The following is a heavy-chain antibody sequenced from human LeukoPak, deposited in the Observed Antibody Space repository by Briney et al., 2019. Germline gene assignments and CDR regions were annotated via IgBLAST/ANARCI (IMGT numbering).Heavy chain of an antibody. D-gene: IGHD1-26*01. CDR2: YNSGVGST. Sequence: PGGSLRLPCAASGFPFSRYWMHWVRQAPGKGLVGLSRYNSGVGSTSYEDSVKGRFTISKDNAKNTLYLQMNSLRAEDTAVYYCARHLGVAGRGSYGYWGQGTLVTVSS. CDR3: ARHLGVAGRGSYGY. CDR1: GFPFSRYW. V-gene: IGHV3-74*01. J-gene: IGHJ4*02.